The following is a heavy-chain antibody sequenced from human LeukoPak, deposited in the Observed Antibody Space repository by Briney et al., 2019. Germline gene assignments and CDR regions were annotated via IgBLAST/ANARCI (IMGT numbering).Heavy chain of an antibody. CDR3: ARPQKLGLWYPAAHYYYYGMGV. V-gene: IGHV1-18*01. CDR2: ISAYNGNT. D-gene: IGHD5-12*01. Sequence: GASVKVSCKASGYTFTSYGISWVRQAPGQGLEWMGWISAYNGNTNYAQKLQGRVTMTTDTSTSTAYMELRSLRSDDTAVYYCARPQKLGLWYPAAHYYYYGMGVWGQGTTVTVSS. J-gene: IGHJ6*02. CDR1: GYTFTSYG.